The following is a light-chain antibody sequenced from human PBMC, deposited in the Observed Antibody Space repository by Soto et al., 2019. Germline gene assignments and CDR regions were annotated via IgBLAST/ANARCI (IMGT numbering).Light chain of an antibody. CDR2: GND. Sequence: QAVLTQTPSVSGAPGQRVTISCTGSISNIGAGYDVHWYQQRPRTVPKLLIYGNDNRPSGVPERFSGSKSGTSASLAITGLQAEDEADYYCQSYDSSLSGWVFGGGTKLTVL. CDR3: QSYDSSLSGWV. V-gene: IGLV1-40*01. J-gene: IGLJ3*02. CDR1: ISNIGAGYD.